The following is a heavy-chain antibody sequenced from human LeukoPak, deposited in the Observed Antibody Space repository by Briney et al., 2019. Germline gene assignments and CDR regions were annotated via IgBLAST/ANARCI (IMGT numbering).Heavy chain of an antibody. CDR3: AKSGYSYGFLEY. V-gene: IGHV3-30*18. J-gene: IGHJ4*02. Sequence: GGSLRLSCAASGFTFSSDCIRWVRQAPGKGLEWVAVISYDGSGQEFADSMKGRFTISRDNSKNAVFLQMNSLRAEDTAIYYCAKSGYSYGFLEYWGQGTLVTVSS. CDR1: GFTFSSDC. D-gene: IGHD5-18*01. CDR2: ISYDGSGQ.